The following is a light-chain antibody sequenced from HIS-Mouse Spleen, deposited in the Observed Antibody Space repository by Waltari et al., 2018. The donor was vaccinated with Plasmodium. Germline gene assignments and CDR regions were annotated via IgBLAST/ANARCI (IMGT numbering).Light chain of an antibody. CDR1: SSAVGGYNY. V-gene: IGLV2-14*03. Sequence: QSALTQPASVSGSPGQSITISCTGTSSAVGGYNYVSWYQQNPGKAPKLMLYDVSKRPSGVSNRFSGSKSGNTASLTISGLQAEDEADYYCSSYTSSSTHVVFGGGTKLTVL. CDR2: DVS. J-gene: IGLJ2*01. CDR3: SSYTSSSTHVV.